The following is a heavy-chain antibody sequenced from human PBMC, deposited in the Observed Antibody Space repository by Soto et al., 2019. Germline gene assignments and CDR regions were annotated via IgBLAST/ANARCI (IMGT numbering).Heavy chain of an antibody. Sequence: GGSLRLSCAASGFTFSSYWMSWVRQAPGKGLEWVANIKQDGSEKYYVDSVKGRFTISRDNAKNSLYLQMNSLRAEDTAVYYCARDGGIWSGSGRNAFDIWGQGTMVTVSS. J-gene: IGHJ3*02. V-gene: IGHV3-7*03. CDR3: ARDGGIWSGSGRNAFDI. CDR2: IKQDGSEK. D-gene: IGHD3-3*01. CDR1: GFTFSSYW.